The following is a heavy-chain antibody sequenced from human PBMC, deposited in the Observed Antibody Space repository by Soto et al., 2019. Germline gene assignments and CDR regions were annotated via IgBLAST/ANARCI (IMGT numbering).Heavy chain of an antibody. V-gene: IGHV3-23*01. CDR1: GFTFRSYA. J-gene: IGHJ4*02. CDR3: AKDRPYFDY. Sequence: GGSLRLSCAASGFTFRSYAMTWVRQAPGKGLEWVSAISSDGGRTYYADSVKGRFTISRDNSKNTLYLQMNSLRAEDTDIYYCAKDRPYFDYWGQGTLVTVSS. CDR2: ISSDGGRT.